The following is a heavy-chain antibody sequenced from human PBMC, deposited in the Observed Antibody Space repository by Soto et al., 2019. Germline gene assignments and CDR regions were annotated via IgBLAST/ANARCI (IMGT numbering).Heavy chain of an antibody. CDR1: GGTFSRHA. V-gene: IGHV1-69*01. Sequence: QVQLVQSGAEVRKPGSSVKVSCKASGGTFSRHAISWVRQAPGQGLEWMGGIIPIFGTANHAQKFQGRVTVIADGTTSTVYMELRTQRTEDTDRYYCARGCGYDRNAYCYAYWGQGTLVIVSS. D-gene: IGHD2-15*01. CDR2: IIPIFGTA. J-gene: IGHJ4*02. CDR3: ARGCGYDRNAYCYAY.